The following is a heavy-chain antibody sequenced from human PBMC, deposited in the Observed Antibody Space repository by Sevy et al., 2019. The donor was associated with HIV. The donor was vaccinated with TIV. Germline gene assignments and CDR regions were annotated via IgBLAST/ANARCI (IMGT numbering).Heavy chain of an antibody. J-gene: IGHJ5*02. CDR2: ISYTGNT. CDR1: GGSISSGNYY. V-gene: IGHV4-30-4*01. CDR3: ARDATDYTSSSVWFDP. D-gene: IGHD6-6*01. Sequence: SQTLSLTCTVSGGSISSGNYYWHWIRQPPGKGLEWIGYISYTGNTYYNPSLKSPVTISVDTSNNQFSLRLTSVTAADTAVYYCARDATDYTSSSVWFDPWGQGTLVTVSS.